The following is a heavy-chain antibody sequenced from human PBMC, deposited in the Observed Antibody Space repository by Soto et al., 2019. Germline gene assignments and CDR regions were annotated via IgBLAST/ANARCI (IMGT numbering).Heavy chain of an antibody. Sequence: TSXTLSLTCTVSGDSISSGGYYWSWIRQHPGKGLEWIGYIYYSGSTNYNPSLKSRVTISVDTSKNQFSLKLSSVTAADTAVYYCARRYGDDPWADSYYFDYWGQGTLVTVSS. D-gene: IGHD4-17*01. J-gene: IGHJ4*02. CDR3: ARRYGDDPWADSYYFDY. CDR1: GDSISSGGYY. V-gene: IGHV4-61*08. CDR2: IYYSGST.